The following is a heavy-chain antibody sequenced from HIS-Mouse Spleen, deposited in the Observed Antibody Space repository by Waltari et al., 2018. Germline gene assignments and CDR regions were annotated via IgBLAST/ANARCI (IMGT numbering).Heavy chain of an antibody. Sequence: EVQLVESGGGLVQPGGSLRLSCAASWLTVSSNYMSVVRQAPGKGLEWVSVIYSGGSTYYADSVKGRFTISRDNSKNTLYLQLNSLRAEDTAVYYCARSNWYFDYWGQGTLVTVSS. CDR2: IYSGGST. D-gene: IGHD7-27*01. CDR3: ARSNWYFDY. CDR1: WLTVSSNY. V-gene: IGHV3-66*01. J-gene: IGHJ4*02.